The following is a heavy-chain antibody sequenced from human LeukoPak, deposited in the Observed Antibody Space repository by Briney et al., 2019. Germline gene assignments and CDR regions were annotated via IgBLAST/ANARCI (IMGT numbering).Heavy chain of an antibody. V-gene: IGHV3-23*01. CDR1: GFTFRSYA. J-gene: IGHJ4*02. D-gene: IGHD7-27*01. CDR3: ASRKLGNDY. CDR2: FGGSDGST. Sequence: GGSLRLSCAASGFTFRSYAMSWVRQAPGKGLEWVSGFGGSDGSTYYADSVKGRFTISRDNSKNTLYLQMNSLRADDTAVYYCASRKLGNDYWGQGTLVTVSS.